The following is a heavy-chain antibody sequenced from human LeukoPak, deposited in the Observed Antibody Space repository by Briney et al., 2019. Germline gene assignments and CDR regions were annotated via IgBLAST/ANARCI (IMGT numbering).Heavy chain of an antibody. CDR1: GGSISNYY. D-gene: IGHD6-6*01. V-gene: IGHV4-59*01. CDR3: ARAWGSSGWFDP. Sequence: SETLSLTCIVSGGSISNYYWSWIRQPPGKRLEWIGYIYYSGSTNYNPSLKSRVTISLDTPKNQSSLKLSSVTAADTAVYYCARAWGSSGWFDPWGQGTLVTVSS. J-gene: IGHJ5*02. CDR2: IYYSGST.